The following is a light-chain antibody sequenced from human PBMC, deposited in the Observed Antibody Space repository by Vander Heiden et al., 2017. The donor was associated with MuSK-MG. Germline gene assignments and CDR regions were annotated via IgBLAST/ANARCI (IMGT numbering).Light chain of an antibody. CDR1: QSVSSSY. CDR2: GAS. Sequence: EMLLTQSPGTLSLSPGERATLSCRASQSVSSSYLEWYQQKPGQAPRLLIYGASSRAIGIPDRFSGSGYAKDFTLTSSRRETEDFAVYYGQQDCSYRTFGQGTKVEIK. V-gene: IGKV3-20*01. J-gene: IGKJ1*01. CDR3: QQDCSYRT.